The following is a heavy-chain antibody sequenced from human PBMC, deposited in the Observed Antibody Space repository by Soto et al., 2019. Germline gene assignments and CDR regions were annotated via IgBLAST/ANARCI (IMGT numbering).Heavy chain of an antibody. V-gene: IGHV4-39*01. Sequence: PSDTLSLTCTVSGGSISISSYYWGWIRQPPGKGLEWIGSIYYSGSTYYNPSLKSRVTISVDTSKNQFSLKLSSVTAADTAVYYCARRLYYDSSGFEGGGMDVWGQGTTVTSP. CDR1: GGSISISSYY. J-gene: IGHJ6*02. CDR2: IYYSGST. CDR3: ARRLYYDSSGFEGGGMDV. D-gene: IGHD3-22*01.